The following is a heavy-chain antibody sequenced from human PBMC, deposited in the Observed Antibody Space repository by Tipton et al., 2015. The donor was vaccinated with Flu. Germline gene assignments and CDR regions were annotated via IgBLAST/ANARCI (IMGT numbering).Heavy chain of an antibody. CDR3: VSDRGWMTEDF. CDR1: GGSFSGDY. J-gene: IGHJ4*02. Sequence: TLSLTCVVYGGSFSGDYCSWIRQPPGKGLEWIGEVNHSGSTNYNPSLKSRVTISVDTSKNQFSLKLSSVTAADTAVYYCVSDRGWMTEDFWGPGTLVTVSS. D-gene: IGHD5-12*01. CDR2: VNHSGST. V-gene: IGHV4-34*01.